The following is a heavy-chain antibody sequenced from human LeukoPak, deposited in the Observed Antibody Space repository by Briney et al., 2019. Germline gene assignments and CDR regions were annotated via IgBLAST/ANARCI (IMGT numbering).Heavy chain of an antibody. D-gene: IGHD4-17*01. V-gene: IGHV3-30*03. CDR2: ISYDGSNK. J-gene: IGHJ4*02. CDR3: AREGSTVTTEGNDY. Sequence: PGGSLRLSCAASGFTFSSYGMHWVRQAPGKGLEWVAVISYDGSNKYYADSVKGRFTISRDNAKNSLYLQMNSLRAEDTAVYYCAREGSTVTTEGNDYWGQGTLVTVSS. CDR1: GFTFSSYG.